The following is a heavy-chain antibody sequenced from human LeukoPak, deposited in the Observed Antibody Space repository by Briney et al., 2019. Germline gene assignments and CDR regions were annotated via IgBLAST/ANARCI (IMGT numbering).Heavy chain of an antibody. D-gene: IGHD6-19*01. CDR2: ISYDGSNK. CDR3: ARDSSGWVFDY. V-gene: IGHV3-30-3*01. J-gene: IGHJ4*02. Sequence: GSLRLSCAASGFTFSSYAMHWVRQAPGKGLEWVAVISYDGSNKYYADSVKGRFTISRDNSKNALYLQMNSLRAEDTAVYYCARDSSGWVFDYWGQGTLVTVSS. CDR1: GFTFSSYA.